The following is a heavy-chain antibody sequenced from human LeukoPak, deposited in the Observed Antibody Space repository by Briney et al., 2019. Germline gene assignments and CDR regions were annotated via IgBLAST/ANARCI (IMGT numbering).Heavy chain of an antibody. CDR1: GFTFSSYA. V-gene: IGHV3-23*01. CDR2: ISGSGGST. D-gene: IGHD3-10*01. Sequence: PGGSLRLSCAASGFTFSSYAMSWVRQAPGKGLEWVSAISGSGGSTYYADSVKGRFTISRDNSKNTLYLQMNSLKTEDTAVYYCTTAYYYGSGTALDYWGQGTLVTVSS. CDR3: TTAYYYGSGTALDY. J-gene: IGHJ4*02.